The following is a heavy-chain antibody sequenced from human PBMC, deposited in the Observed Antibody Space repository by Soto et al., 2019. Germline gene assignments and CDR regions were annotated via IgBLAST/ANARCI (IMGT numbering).Heavy chain of an antibody. D-gene: IGHD2-21*02. CDR3: ARSYSGGDAYFDY. CDR1: GGSISSGGYA. V-gene: IGHV4-30-2*01. CDR2: IYQSGST. J-gene: IGHJ4*02. Sequence: SETLSLTCAVSGGSISSGGYAWAWIRQPPGKGLEWVGYIYQSGSTYYNPSLKSRVTIAADRSKNQFSLNLASVTAADTAVYYCARSYSGGDAYFDYWGQGTVVTVS.